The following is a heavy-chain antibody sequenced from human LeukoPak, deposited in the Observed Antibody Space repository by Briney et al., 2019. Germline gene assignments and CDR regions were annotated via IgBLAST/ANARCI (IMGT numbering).Heavy chain of an antibody. V-gene: IGHV5-51*01. Sequence: GESLKISCKGSGYSFTSYWIGWVRQMPEKGLEWMGIIYPGDSHTKYSPSFQGQVTISADKSISTAYLQWSSLKASDTAKYYCARARSYSDFWSGDSNDAFHIWGQGTMVTVSS. J-gene: IGHJ3*02. CDR2: IYPGDSHT. D-gene: IGHD3-3*01. CDR1: GYSFTSYW. CDR3: ARARSYSDFWSGDSNDAFHI.